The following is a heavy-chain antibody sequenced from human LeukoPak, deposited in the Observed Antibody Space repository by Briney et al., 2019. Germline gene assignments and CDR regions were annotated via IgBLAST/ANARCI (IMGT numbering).Heavy chain of an antibody. Sequence: SDTLSLTCAVYGGSFSGYYWSWIRRPPGKGLEWIGEINHSGSTNYNPSLKSRVTISVDTSKNQFSLKVSSVTAADTAVYSCARGRYCSGGNCHSRPSNWFDPWGQGTLVTVSS. CDR3: ARGRYCSGGNCHSRPSNWFDP. J-gene: IGHJ5*02. V-gene: IGHV4-34*01. D-gene: IGHD2-15*01. CDR1: GGSFSGYY. CDR2: INHSGST.